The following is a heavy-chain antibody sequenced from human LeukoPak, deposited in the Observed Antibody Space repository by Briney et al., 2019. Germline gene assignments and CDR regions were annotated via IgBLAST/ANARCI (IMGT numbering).Heavy chain of an antibody. Sequence: PGGSLRLSCAASGFTFSSYAMSWVRPAPGKGLEWVSAISGSGGSTYYADSVKGRFTISRYKSKNTLYLQMNSLRAEDTAVYYCAKGSSGDIVATIVYFDYWGQGTLVTVSS. CDR2: ISGSGGST. CDR1: GFTFSSYA. D-gene: IGHD5-12*01. V-gene: IGHV3-23*01. CDR3: AKGSSGDIVATIVYFDY. J-gene: IGHJ4*02.